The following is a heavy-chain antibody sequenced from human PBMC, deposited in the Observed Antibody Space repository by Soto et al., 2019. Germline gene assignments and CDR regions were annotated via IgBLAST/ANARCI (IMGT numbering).Heavy chain of an antibody. Sequence: PGGSLRLSCAASGFTFSSYALHWVRQAPGKGLEWVAVISYDGSNKYYAGSVKGRFTISRDNSKNTLYLQMNSLRAEDTAVYYCARGPSSLTRFDYWGQGALVTVSS. CDR3: ARGPSSLTRFDY. V-gene: IGHV3-30-3*01. D-gene: IGHD2-2*01. J-gene: IGHJ4*02. CDR1: GFTFSSYA. CDR2: ISYDGSNK.